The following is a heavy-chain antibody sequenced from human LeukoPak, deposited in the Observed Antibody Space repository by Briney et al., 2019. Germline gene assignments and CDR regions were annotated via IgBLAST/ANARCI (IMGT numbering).Heavy chain of an antibody. Sequence: SETLSLTCTVSGGSINNYYWSWIRQPPGKGLEWIGYIYYSGSTNYNPSLKSRVTISVDTSKNQFSLKLSSVTAADTAVYYCARHQYQLLLAWFDPWGQGTLVTVSS. J-gene: IGHJ5*02. V-gene: IGHV4-59*01. CDR2: IYYSGST. D-gene: IGHD2-2*01. CDR3: ARHQYQLLLAWFDP. CDR1: GGSINNYY.